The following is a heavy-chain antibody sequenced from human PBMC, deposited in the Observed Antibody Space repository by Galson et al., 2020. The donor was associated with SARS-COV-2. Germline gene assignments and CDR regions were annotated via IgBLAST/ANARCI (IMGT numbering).Heavy chain of an antibody. Sequence: GGSLRLSCAASGFSVRSNYMSWVRQAPGKGLEWVSGIYSGATTYYADSVKGRFTISRDNSKNTLYLQMNSLRAEDTAVYYCARDRIAVADRGGMDVWGQGTTVTVSS. CDR1: GFSVRSNY. CDR3: ARDRIAVADRGGMDV. CDR2: IYSGATT. J-gene: IGHJ6*02. D-gene: IGHD6-19*01. V-gene: IGHV3-53*01.